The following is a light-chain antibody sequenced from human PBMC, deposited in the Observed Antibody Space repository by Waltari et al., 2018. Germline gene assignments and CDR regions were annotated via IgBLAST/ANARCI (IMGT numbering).Light chain of an antibody. CDR3: QHSYITPYT. J-gene: IGKJ2*01. CDR1: QTISTY. V-gene: IGKV1-39*01. CDR2: RAS. Sequence: DIQMTQSPSSLSASVGDRVTITCRASQTISTYLNWYQQKPGKAPKLLMYRASSLQTGVPSSFSGSASGTYFTLTISSLQPEDFATYYCQHSYITPYTFGQGTRLEIK.